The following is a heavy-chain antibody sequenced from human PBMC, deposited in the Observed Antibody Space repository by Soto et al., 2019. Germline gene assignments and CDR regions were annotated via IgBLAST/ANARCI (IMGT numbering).Heavy chain of an antibody. CDR3: AREVQVHTPAFVY. V-gene: IGHV1-69*19. D-gene: IGHD3-10*01. Sequence: QVQLVQSGAEMKKPGSSVKVSCQSSGGTFNTYAMNWVRQAPGQGPEWMGDISPMFGAANYAPKFQGRVTITADESTGTSHMQLSSLTSEDTVLYFCAREVQVHTPAFVYWGQGTLVTVSS. CDR1: GGTFNTYA. J-gene: IGHJ4*02. CDR2: ISPMFGAA.